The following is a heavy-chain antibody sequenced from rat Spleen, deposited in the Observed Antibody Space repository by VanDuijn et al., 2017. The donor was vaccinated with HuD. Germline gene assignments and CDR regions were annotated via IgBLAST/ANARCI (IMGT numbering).Heavy chain of an antibody. V-gene: IGHV5-46*01. CDR1: GFTFSSFP. Sequence: EVQLVESGGGLVQPGRSMKLSCAASGFTFSSFPMAWVRQAPTKGLEWVATISTSGGSTYYRDSVKGRFTISRDNAKSTLYLQMNSLRSEDTATYYCTRGGAAPYDYWGQGVMVTVSS. J-gene: IGHJ2*01. D-gene: IGHD1-2*01. CDR3: TRGGAAPYDY. CDR2: ISTSGGST.